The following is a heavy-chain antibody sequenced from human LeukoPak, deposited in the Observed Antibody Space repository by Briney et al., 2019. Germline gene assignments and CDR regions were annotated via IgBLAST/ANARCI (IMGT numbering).Heavy chain of an antibody. CDR2: IYYSGST. D-gene: IGHD5-18*01. CDR1: GGSISSGSYY. CDR3: ARQGYSYGPERYYYYYMDV. Sequence: SETLSLTCTVSGGSISSGSYYWSWIRQPPGKGLEWLGSIYYSGSTYYNPSLKSRVTISVDTSKNQFSLKLSSVTAADTAVYYCARQGYSYGPERYYYYYMDVWGKGTTVTVSS. V-gene: IGHV4-39*01. J-gene: IGHJ6*03.